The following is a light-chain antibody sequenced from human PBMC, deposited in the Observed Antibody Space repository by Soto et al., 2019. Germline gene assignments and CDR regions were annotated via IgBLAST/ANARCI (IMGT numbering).Light chain of an antibody. J-gene: IGKJ2*01. CDR3: QQYGSSPYT. Sequence: EIVLTQSPGTLSLSPGERATLSCRASQSVSSSYLAWYQQKPGQAPRLLIYGASSRATGIPDRFSGSGSGTDFTLTISRLAPEDSAVYYCQQYGSSPYTFGQGTKLEIK. V-gene: IGKV3-20*01. CDR1: QSVSSSY. CDR2: GAS.